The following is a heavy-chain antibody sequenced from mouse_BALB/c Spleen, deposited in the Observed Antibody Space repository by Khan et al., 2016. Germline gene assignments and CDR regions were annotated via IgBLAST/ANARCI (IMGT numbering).Heavy chain of an antibody. Sequence: QVQLQQSGAELARPGASVKMSCKASGYTFTSYTMFWVKQRPGQGLEWIGYIAPRSDYTDYNQKFKDKATLTADKSSTTAYMQLHSLTSEDSAVYYCARDGRLLGYFDYWGQGTTLTVSS. J-gene: IGHJ2*01. D-gene: IGHD2-3*01. CDR1: GYTFTSYT. CDR3: ARDGRLLGYFDY. V-gene: IGHV1-4*01. CDR2: IAPRSDYT.